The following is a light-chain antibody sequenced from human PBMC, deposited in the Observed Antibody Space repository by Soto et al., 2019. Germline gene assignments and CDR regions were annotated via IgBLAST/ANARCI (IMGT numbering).Light chain of an antibody. J-gene: IGKJ5*01. CDR2: AAS. CDR1: QSVSSK. V-gene: IGKV3-15*01. Sequence: EIVMTQSPATLSVSPGERATLSCRASQSVSSKLAWYQQKPGKAPKVLIYAASRLESGVPSRFSGSGSGTEFTLTISSLQSEDFALYYCQQYNNWPITFGQGTRLEIK. CDR3: QQYNNWPIT.